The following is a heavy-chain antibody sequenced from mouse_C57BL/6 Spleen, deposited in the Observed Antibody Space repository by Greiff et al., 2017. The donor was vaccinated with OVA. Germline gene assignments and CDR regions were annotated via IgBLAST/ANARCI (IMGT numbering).Heavy chain of an antibody. CDR2: IDPSDSYT. CDR1: GYTFTSYW. Sequence: VQLQQPGAELVKPGASVKLSCKASGYTFTSYWMQWVKQRPGQGLEWIGEIDPSDSYTNYNQKFKGKATLTVDTSSSTAYMQLSSLTSEDSAVYYCARGGTTVEDYFDYWGQGTTLTVSS. D-gene: IGHD1-1*01. J-gene: IGHJ2*01. V-gene: IGHV1-50*01. CDR3: ARGGTTVEDYFDY.